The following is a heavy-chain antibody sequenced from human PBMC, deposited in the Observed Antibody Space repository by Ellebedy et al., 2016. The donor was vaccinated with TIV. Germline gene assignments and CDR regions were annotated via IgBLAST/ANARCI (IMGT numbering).Heavy chain of an antibody. CDR2: INAGNGNT. V-gene: IGHV1-3*01. CDR1: GYSFPTYW. J-gene: IGHJ5*02. Sequence: GESLKISCKGSGYSFPTYWIGWVRQAPGQRLEWMGWINAGNGNTKYSQKFQGRVTITRDTSASTAYMELSSLRSEDTAVYYCARATHYYVDTPMVKEFGPWGQGTLVTVSS. CDR3: ARATHYYVDTPMVKEFGP. D-gene: IGHD5-18*01.